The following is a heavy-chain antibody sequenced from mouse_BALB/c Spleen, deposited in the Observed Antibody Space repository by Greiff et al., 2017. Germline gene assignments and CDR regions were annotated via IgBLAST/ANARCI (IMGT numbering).Heavy chain of an antibody. CDR1: GYSFTSYW. Sequence: EVQLQQSGTVLARPGASVKMSCKASGYSFTSYWMHWVKQRPGQGLEWIGAIYPGNSDTSYNQKFKGKAKLTAVTSASTAYMELSSLTNEDSAVYYCTRDYGSSLDYWGQGTTLTVSS. CDR3: TRDYGSSLDY. D-gene: IGHD1-1*01. V-gene: IGHV1-5*01. J-gene: IGHJ2*01. CDR2: IYPGNSDT.